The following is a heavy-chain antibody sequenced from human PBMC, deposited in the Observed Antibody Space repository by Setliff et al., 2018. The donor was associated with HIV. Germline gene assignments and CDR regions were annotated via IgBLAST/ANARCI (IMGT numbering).Heavy chain of an antibody. V-gene: IGHV3-7*01. CDR1: GFTFNSYW. CDR2: IKRDGGEK. Sequence: GESLTISCAASGFTFNSYWMSWVRQAPGKGLEWVANIKRDGGEKDYADSVKGRFTISRDNAENSVHLQMNSLRAEDTAVYYCARDRDRQFNWYLDLWGRGTLVTVSS. CDR3: ARDRDRQFNWYLDL. J-gene: IGHJ2*01.